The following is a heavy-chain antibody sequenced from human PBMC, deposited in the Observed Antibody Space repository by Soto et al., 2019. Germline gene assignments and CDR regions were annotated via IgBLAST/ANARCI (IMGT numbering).Heavy chain of an antibody. D-gene: IGHD2-15*01. CDR2: IKAGGSS. J-gene: IGHJ4*01. Sequence: ASVKVSCKASGYTLSNNNMHWVRQPPGQGLEWVGIIKAGGSSNYAQKFQGRLTVTRDTSTNTLYMELNSLRSDDTGVYYCATGGTDDYWG. V-gene: IGHV1-46*01. CDR3: ATGGTDDY. CDR1: GYTLSNNN.